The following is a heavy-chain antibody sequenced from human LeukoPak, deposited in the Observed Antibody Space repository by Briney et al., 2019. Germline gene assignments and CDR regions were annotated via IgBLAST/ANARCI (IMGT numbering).Heavy chain of an antibody. J-gene: IGHJ6*02. CDR1: GYSFTSYW. CDR2: IYPGDSDT. V-gene: IGHV5-51*01. Sequence: HGESLKISCKGSGYSFTSYWIGWVRQMPGKGLEWMGIIYPGDSDTRYSPSFQGQVTISADKSISTAYLQWSSLKASDTAMYYCARHHTPHLTGYSSGWYVGNPYYGMDVWGQGTTVTVSS. CDR3: ARHHTPHLTGYSSGWYVGNPYYGMDV. D-gene: IGHD6-19*01.